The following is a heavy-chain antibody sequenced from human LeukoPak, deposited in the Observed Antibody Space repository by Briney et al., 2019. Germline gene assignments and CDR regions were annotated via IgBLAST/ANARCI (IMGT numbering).Heavy chain of an antibody. V-gene: IGHV3-23*01. Sequence: SGGSLRLSCAASGFTFSSYAMNWVRQAPGKGLEWVSAINGGGGSTYSADSVKGRFTISRDNSKNTLYLQMNSLRAEDTAVYYCARVDIAVAPGGQGTLVTVSS. D-gene: IGHD6-19*01. CDR2: INGGGGST. CDR1: GFTFSSYA. J-gene: IGHJ5*02. CDR3: ARVDIAVAP.